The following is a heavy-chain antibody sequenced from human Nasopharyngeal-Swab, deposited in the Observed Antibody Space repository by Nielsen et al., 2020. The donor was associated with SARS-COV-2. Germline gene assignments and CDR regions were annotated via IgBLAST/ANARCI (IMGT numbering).Heavy chain of an antibody. J-gene: IGHJ5*02. CDR2: ISSSSSYI. Sequence: GGSLRLSCAASGFTFSTYSMNWVRQAPGKGLEWVSSISSSSSYIYYADSAKGRFTISRDNAKNSLYLQMNSLRAEDTAVFYCTRDLGRWQLFDPWGQGTLVTVSS. D-gene: IGHD7-27*01. V-gene: IGHV3-21*01. CDR1: GFTFSTYS. CDR3: TRDLGRWQLFDP.